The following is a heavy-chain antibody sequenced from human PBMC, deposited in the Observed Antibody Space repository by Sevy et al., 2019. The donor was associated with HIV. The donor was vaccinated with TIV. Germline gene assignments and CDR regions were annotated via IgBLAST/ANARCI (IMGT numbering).Heavy chain of an antibody. Sequence: GGSLRLSCAASVFTVNSNYMTWVRQAPGKGLEGVSVIHSDDTTYHADSVKDRFTISRDNFKNTLYLHMSSLRAEDTAVYYCARGKSGYGYVLNYWGQGTLVTVSS. CDR1: VFTVNSNY. CDR3: ARGKSGYGYVLNY. J-gene: IGHJ4*02. D-gene: IGHD5-18*01. CDR2: IHSDDTT. V-gene: IGHV3-66*01.